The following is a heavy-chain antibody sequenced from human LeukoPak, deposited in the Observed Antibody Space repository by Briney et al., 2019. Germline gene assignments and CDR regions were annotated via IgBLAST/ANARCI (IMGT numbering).Heavy chain of an antibody. J-gene: IGHJ5*02. CDR2: IRGGGGTT. CDR3: AKDGLVVAATTRYNWFDP. Sequence: GGSLRLSCAASGFTFSSYAMSWVRPAPGKGLEWVSSIRGGGGTTCYEDSVKGRFTISRDNSKNTLFLQMNSLRAEDTAVYYCAKDGLVVAATTRYNWFDPWGQGALVTVSS. V-gene: IGHV3-23*01. D-gene: IGHD2-15*01. CDR1: GFTFSSYA.